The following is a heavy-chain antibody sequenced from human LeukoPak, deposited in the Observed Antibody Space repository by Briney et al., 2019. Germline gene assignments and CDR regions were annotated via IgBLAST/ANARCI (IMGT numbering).Heavy chain of an antibody. CDR3: ASVPYSSGWHFDY. CDR1: GFSINNYW. CDR2: IKQDGSEK. Sequence: GGSLRLSCVACGFSINNYWMTWVRQAPGKGLEWVANIKQDGSEKYYVNSVKGRFTVSRDNAKNSLYLQMNSLRAEDTAVYYCASVPYSSGWHFDYWGQGTLVTVSS. D-gene: IGHD6-19*01. V-gene: IGHV3-7*01. J-gene: IGHJ4*02.